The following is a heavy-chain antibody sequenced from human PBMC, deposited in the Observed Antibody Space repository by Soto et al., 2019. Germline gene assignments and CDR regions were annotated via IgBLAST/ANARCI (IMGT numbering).Heavy chain of an antibody. V-gene: IGHV3-30*18. Sequence: GGSLRLSCASSGFTFSSYGMHLVRQAPGKGLEWVAVISYDGSNKYYADSVKGRFTISRDNSKNTLYLQMNSLRAEDTAVYYCAKATYYYDSSGYYYYFDYWGQGTLVTVSS. D-gene: IGHD3-22*01. J-gene: IGHJ4*02. CDR1: GFTFSSYG. CDR3: AKATYYYDSSGYYYYFDY. CDR2: ISYDGSNK.